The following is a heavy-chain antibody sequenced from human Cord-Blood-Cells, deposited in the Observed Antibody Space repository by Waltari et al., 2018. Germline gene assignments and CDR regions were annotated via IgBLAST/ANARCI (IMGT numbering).Heavy chain of an antibody. J-gene: IGHJ4*02. CDR2: ISANNGNT. Sequence: QVQPVQSGAEVKKPWASAKVPCKASGYTFTSHGIIWVRQAPGQGLAWMGWISANNGNTNYAQKLQGRVTMTTDTSTSTAYMELRSLRSDDTAVYYCARGYSSGWYFDYWGQGTLVTVSS. CDR1: GYTFTSHG. CDR3: ARGYSSGWYFDY. D-gene: IGHD6-19*01. V-gene: IGHV1-18*01.